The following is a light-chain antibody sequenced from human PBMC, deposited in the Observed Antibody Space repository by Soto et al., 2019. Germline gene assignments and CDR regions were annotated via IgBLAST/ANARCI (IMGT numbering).Light chain of an antibody. CDR3: CSYAGSYTLV. CDR2: DVS. V-gene: IGLV2-11*01. Sequence: QSALTQPRSVSGSPAQSVTISCTGTSSDVGGYNYVSWYQQHPGKAPKLMIYDVSKRPSGVPGRFSGSKSGSTASLTISGLQAEDEADYYCCSYAGSYTLVFGGGTQLTVL. J-gene: IGLJ2*01. CDR1: SSDVGGYNY.